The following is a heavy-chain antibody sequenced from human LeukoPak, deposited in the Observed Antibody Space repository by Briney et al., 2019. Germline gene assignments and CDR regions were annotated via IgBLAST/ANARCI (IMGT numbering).Heavy chain of an antibody. V-gene: IGHV3-7*01. Sequence: GGSLRFSCAASGFTFSSYWISWVRQAPGKGLEWVANIKQDGSEKYYVDSVKGRFTISRDNAKNSLYLQMNSLRAEDTAVYYCARQIYYYMDVWGKGTTVTVSS. CDR3: ARQIYYYMDV. J-gene: IGHJ6*03. CDR2: IKQDGSEK. CDR1: GFTFSSYW.